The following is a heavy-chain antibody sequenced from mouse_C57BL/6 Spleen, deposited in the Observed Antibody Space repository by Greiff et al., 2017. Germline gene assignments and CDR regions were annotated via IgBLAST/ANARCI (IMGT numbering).Heavy chain of an antibody. Sequence: AASGIDFSRYWMSWVRRAPGKGLEWIGEINPDSSTINYAPSLKDKFIISRDNAKNTLYLQMSKVRSEDTALYYGARRDYGSSYWYFDVWGTGTTVTVSS. CDR2: INPDSSTI. D-gene: IGHD1-1*01. V-gene: IGHV4-1*01. CDR3: ARRDYGSSYWYFDV. J-gene: IGHJ1*03. CDR1: GIDFSRYW.